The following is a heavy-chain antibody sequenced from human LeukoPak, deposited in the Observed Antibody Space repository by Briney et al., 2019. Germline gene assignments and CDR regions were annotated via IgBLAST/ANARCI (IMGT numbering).Heavy chain of an antibody. J-gene: IGHJ4*02. V-gene: IGHV1-58*02. D-gene: IGHD4-17*01. Sequence: SVKVSCKAAGFTFTSSAIQWVRQARGQRLEWIGWIVVGSGNTNYAQKFKERVTITRYMSTSTAYMELSRLRSKETDVYYCAADSHDYGDYGGLDYWGQGTLVTVSS. CDR3: AADSHDYGDYGGLDY. CDR1: GFTFTSSA. CDR2: IVVGSGNT.